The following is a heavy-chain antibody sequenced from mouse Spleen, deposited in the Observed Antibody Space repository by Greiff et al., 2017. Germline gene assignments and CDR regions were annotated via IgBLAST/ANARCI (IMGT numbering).Heavy chain of an antibody. CDR3: ARGNSYYSYLFAY. D-gene: IGHD2-12*01. Sequence: VQLQQPGAELVKPGASVKLSCKASGYTFTSYWMHWVKQRPGQGLEWIGMIHPNSGSTNYNEKFKSKATLTVDKSSSTAYMQLSSLTSEDSAVYYCARGNSYYSYLFAYWGQGTLVTVSA. CDR2: IHPNSGST. CDR1: GYTFTSYW. J-gene: IGHJ3*01. V-gene: IGHV1-64*01.